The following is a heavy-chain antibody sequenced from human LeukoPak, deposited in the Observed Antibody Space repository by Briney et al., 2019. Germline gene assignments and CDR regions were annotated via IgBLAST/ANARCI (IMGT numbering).Heavy chain of an antibody. V-gene: IGHV4-59*03. Sequence: SETRSLTCTVSGDSINNYYWTWIRQPPGKGLEWIGYISNSGITNYNPSLTSRVTISVDTSKNQISLQLTSVTAADTAVYYCAATITVFGVVTIWYFDLWGRGTLVTVSS. CDR1: GDSINNYY. J-gene: IGHJ2*01. CDR3: AATITVFGVVTIWYFDL. D-gene: IGHD3-3*01. CDR2: ISNSGIT.